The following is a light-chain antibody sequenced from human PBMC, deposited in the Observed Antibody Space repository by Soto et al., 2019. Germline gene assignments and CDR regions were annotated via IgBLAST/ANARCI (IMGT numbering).Light chain of an antibody. V-gene: IGLV1-51*01. Sequence: QSVLTQPPSVSGAPGQRVTISCTGSSSNIGAGYDVNWYQQRAGTAPKLLIYDDDKRPSGIPDRFSGSKSGTSATLGITGFQTGDEADYYCGSWGSSLSAYVFGTGTKVTVL. CDR1: SSNIGAGYD. CDR3: GSWGSSLSAYV. J-gene: IGLJ1*01. CDR2: DDD.